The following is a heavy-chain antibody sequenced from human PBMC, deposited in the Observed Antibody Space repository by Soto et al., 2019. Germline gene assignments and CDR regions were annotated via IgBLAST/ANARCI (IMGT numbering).Heavy chain of an antibody. CDR3: VRDYPIGSTYSGYDGIDY. Sequence: SVKVSCKASGGTFSNDIITWVRQAPGQGFEWMGRIIPLLDIANYAQKFQGRVTITADKSTSTAYMELNSLRSEDTAVYYCVRDYPIGSTYSGYDGIDYWGQGTLVTSPQ. V-gene: IGHV1-69*04. J-gene: IGHJ4*02. D-gene: IGHD5-12*01. CDR2: IIPLLDIA. CDR1: GGTFSNDI.